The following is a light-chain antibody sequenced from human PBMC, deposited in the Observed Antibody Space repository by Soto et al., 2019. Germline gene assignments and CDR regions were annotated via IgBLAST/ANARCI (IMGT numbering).Light chain of an antibody. CDR1: QSISSY. J-gene: IGKJ2*01. Sequence: DIQMTQSPSSLSASVGDRVTITCRASQSISSYLNWYQQKPGKAPKLLIYAASSLQSGVPSRFSGSGSGTDFTVTISSLQPEDFATDYCQQSYSTPRSFGQGTKLEIK. CDR2: AAS. V-gene: IGKV1-39*01. CDR3: QQSYSTPRS.